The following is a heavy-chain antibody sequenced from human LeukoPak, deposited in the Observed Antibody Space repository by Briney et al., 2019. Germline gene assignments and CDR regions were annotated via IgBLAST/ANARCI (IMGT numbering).Heavy chain of an antibody. V-gene: IGHV3-53*01. CDR3: ARGGNYLSAFDI. D-gene: IGHD1-26*01. J-gene: IGHJ3*02. Sequence: GGSLRLSCAASGFTVSSNYMSWVRQAPEKGLEWVSIIYSGGSTFYADSVKGRFTISRDNSKNTLYLQMNSLRAQDTAVYYCARGGNYLSAFDIWGQRTMVTVSS. CDR2: IYSGGST. CDR1: GFTVSSNY.